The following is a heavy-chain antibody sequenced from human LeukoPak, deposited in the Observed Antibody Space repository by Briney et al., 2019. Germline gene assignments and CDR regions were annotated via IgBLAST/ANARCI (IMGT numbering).Heavy chain of an antibody. J-gene: IGHJ3*02. V-gene: IGHV3-13*01. D-gene: IGHD6-19*01. CDR1: GFTFSNHD. CDR2: IGTAGDT. Sequence: GGSLRLSCAASGFTFSNHDMHWVRQATGKGLEWVSGIGTAGDTYYPGSVKGRFTISRENAKNSLYLQMNSLRAGDTAVYYCAREALAVTGTDDAFDIWGQGTMVTVSS. CDR3: AREALAVTGTDDAFDI.